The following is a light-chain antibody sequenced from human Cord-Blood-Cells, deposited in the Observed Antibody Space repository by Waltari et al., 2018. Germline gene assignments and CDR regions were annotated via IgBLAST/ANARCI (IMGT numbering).Light chain of an antibody. V-gene: IGLV2-14*01. J-gene: IGLJ2*01. CDR3: SSYTSSSTFDVV. Sequence: QSALTQPASVSGSPGQSITIPCPGTSSDVGCYNYVSWYQQHPGKAPKLMIYDVSKRPSGVSNRFSGSKSGNTASLTISGLHAEDEADYYCSSYTSSSTFDVVFGGGTKLTVL. CDR1: SSDVGCYNY. CDR2: DVS.